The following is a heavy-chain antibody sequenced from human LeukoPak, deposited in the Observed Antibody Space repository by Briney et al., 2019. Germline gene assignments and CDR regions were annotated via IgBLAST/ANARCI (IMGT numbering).Heavy chain of an antibody. D-gene: IGHD6-6*01. CDR3: ARVDSNIAARRIGFDY. Sequence: GGSLRLSCAASGFTFSSYSMNWVRQAPGKGLKWVSSISGSSSYIYYADSVKGRFTISRDNAKNSLYLQMNSLRAGDTALYYCARVDSNIAARRIGFDYWGQGTLVTVSS. CDR2: ISGSSSYI. J-gene: IGHJ4*02. V-gene: IGHV3-21*01. CDR1: GFTFSSYS.